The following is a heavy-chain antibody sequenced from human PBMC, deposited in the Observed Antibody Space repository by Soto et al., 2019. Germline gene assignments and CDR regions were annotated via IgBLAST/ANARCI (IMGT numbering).Heavy chain of an antibody. V-gene: IGHV1-2*02. CDR3: ARGGGTILAPLP. J-gene: IGHJ5*02. Sequence: ASVKVSCKASGYTFTGYYMHWVRQAPGQGLEWMGWINPNSGATKYAQKFQGRVTLSRDTSIRTAYMELSGLRFDDTAVYYCARGGGTILAPLPWGEGTLVTVSS. CDR1: GYTFTGYY. CDR2: INPNSGAT. D-gene: IGHD3-3*01.